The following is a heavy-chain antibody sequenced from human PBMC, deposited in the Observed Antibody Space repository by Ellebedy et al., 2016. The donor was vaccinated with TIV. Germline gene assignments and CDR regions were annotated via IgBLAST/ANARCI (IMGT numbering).Heavy chain of an antibody. J-gene: IGHJ5*02. V-gene: IGHV3-7*01. CDR1: GFNFRSYW. CDR3: ARRASYGDYAVQVNPWFDP. CDR2: IRQEGDEI. Sequence: PGGSLRLSCAASGFNFRSYWMAWVRQAPGKGLEWLAKIRQEGDEIYYVESVKGRFTIHRDNAKNSLFLQMNSLRVEDTAVYYCARRASYGDYAVQVNPWFDPWGQGTLVTVSS. D-gene: IGHD4-17*01.